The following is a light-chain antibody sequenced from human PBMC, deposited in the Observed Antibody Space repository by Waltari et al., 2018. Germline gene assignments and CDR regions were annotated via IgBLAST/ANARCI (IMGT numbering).Light chain of an antibody. CDR2: DAS. J-gene: IGKJ2*01. CDR3: QQYSYSPNT. CDR1: QSVSSSY. V-gene: IGKV3-20*01. Sequence: EIVLTQSPGTLSLSPGERATLSCRASQSVSSSYLAWYQQKPGQAPRLLIFDASNRATGIPDRVSGSGSGTDVTLTISRLEPEDFAVYFCQQYSYSPNTFGQGTKLEI.